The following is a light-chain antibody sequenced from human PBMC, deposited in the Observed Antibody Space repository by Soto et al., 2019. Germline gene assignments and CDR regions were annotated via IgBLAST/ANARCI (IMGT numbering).Light chain of an antibody. V-gene: IGKV1-5*03. J-gene: IGKJ1*01. CDR2: EAS. CDR1: QSIRYS. CDR3: QQYTSYPWT. Sequence: DIQMTQSPSTLSASVGDRATITCRASQSIRYSLAWFQQKAGKAPKLLIYEASRLESGVPSRISGSGSGTEFSVTISGVQRDDVATYYCQQYTSYPWTFGQGTKVEI.